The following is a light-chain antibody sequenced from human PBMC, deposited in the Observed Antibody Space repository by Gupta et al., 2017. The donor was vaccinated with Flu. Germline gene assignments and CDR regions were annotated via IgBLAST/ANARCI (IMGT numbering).Light chain of an antibody. CDR2: EAT. J-gene: IGKJ2*01. CDR1: QDIDDD. CDR3: RQQHNFPYT. Sequence: ETTLTQSPAFMSATTGDKVNISCKASQDIDDDMNWYQQKPGEAAIFIIKEATTRGTGLPTRFSGSGYGTDFTLTINNRESEDAAYYYCRQQHNFPYTFGQGTKLEIK. V-gene: IGKV5-2*01.